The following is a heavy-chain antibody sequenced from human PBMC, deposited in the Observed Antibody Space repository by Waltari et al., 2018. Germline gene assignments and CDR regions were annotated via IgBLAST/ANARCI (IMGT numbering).Heavy chain of an antibody. CDR1: GGTFSSYA. Sequence: QVQLVQSGAEVKTPGSSVKVSCKASGGTFSSYAISWVRQAPGQGLEWMGGLIPILGIANDAQKFQGGVTITADESTSTAYMEPSSLRSEDTAVYYCARDIGGEYYYYYMDVWGKGTTVTVSS. D-gene: IGHD3-16*01. CDR3: ARDIGGEYYYYYMDV. J-gene: IGHJ6*03. V-gene: IGHV1-69*10. CDR2: LIPILGIA.